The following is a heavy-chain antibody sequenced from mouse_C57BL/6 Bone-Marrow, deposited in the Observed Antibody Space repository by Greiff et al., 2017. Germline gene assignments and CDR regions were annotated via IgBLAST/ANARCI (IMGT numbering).Heavy chain of an antibody. Sequence: VKLVESGPELVKPGASVKLSCKASGYTFTSYDINWVKQRPGQGLEWIGWIYPRDGSTKYNEKFKGKATLTVDTSSSTAYMELHSLTSEDSAVYFCARGAYYSNYLAWFAYWGQGTLVTVSA. CDR2: IYPRDGST. D-gene: IGHD2-5*01. J-gene: IGHJ3*01. CDR3: ARGAYYSNYLAWFAY. V-gene: IGHV1-85*01. CDR1: GYTFTSYD.